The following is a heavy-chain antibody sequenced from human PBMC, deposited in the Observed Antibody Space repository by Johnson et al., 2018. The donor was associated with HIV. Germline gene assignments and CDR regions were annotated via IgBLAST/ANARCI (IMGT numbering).Heavy chain of an antibody. CDR2: IYSGGST. Sequence: VQLVESGGGVVQPGGSLRLSCAASGFNVDDDALSWVRQVPGKGLEWVSVIYSGGSTYYADSVKGRFTISRDNSKNTLYLQMNSLRAEDTAVYYCARRRSYSSSWEPPDDAFDIWGQGTMVTVSS. J-gene: IGHJ3*02. CDR3: ARRRSYSSSWEPPDDAFDI. V-gene: IGHV3-66*01. D-gene: IGHD6-13*01. CDR1: GFNVDDDA.